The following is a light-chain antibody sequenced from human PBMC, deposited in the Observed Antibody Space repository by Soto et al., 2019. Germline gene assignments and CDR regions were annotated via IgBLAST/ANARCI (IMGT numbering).Light chain of an antibody. CDR2: DVS. J-gene: IGLJ1*01. CDR1: SRDVGGFNY. CDR3: SSYTSSSTLRDNYV. Sequence: PPSSLSGAPGQSITLSFPWNSRDVGGFNYVSWYQQHPGKAPKLMIYDVSNRPSGVSNRFSGSKSGNTASLTISGLQAEDEADYYCSSYTSSSTLRDNYVFGTGTKVTVL. V-gene: IGLV2-14*01.